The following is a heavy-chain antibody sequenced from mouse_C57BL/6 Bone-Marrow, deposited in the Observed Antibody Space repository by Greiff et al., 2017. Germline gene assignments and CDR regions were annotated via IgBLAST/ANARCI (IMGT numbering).Heavy chain of an antibody. CDR1: GFTFSDYY. V-gene: IGHV5-12*01. J-gene: IGHJ2*01. CDR3: ARHRDGNYVDD. D-gene: IGHD2-1*01. CDR2: ISNGGGST. Sequence: EVKLQESGGGLVQPGGSLKLSCAASGFTFSDYYMYWVRQTPEKRLEWVAYISNGGGSTYYPDTVKGRFTISRDNAKNTLYLQMSRPKSEDTAMYYCARHRDGNYVDDWGQGTTLTVAS.